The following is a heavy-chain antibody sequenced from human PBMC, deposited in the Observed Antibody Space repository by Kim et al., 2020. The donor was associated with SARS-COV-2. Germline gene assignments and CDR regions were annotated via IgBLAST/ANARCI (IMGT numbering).Heavy chain of an antibody. Sequence: GGSLRLSCAASGFTFSRYAMSWVRQAPGKGLEWVSGISGSGGRTYYGDSVKGRFSISRDNSRNTVNLQMNRLRAEDTAVYYCAKDSGNDFGEQLDYWGQG. D-gene: IGHD4-17*01. CDR2: ISGSGGRT. CDR3: AKDSGNDFGEQLDY. J-gene: IGHJ4*02. CDR1: GFTFSRYA. V-gene: IGHV3-23*01.